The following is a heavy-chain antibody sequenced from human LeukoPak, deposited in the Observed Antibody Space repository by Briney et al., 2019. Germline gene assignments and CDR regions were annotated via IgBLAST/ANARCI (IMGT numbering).Heavy chain of an antibody. J-gene: IGHJ4*02. CDR3: AVERYTYGTEYFDY. CDR2: ISSDGSNK. Sequence: PGRSLRLSCAASGFAFSSYGMHWVRQAPGKGLEWVALISSDGSNKYYADSVKGRFTISRDNSKNTLYLQMRSPRAEVTAVYYCAVERYTYGTEYFDYWGQGTLVTVSS. V-gene: IGHV3-30*03. CDR1: GFAFSSYG. D-gene: IGHD5-18*01.